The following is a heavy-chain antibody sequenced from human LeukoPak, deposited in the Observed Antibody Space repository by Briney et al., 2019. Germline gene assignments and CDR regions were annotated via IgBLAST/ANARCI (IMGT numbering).Heavy chain of an antibody. CDR3: ARVHYDYVWGTYRPKFFDY. V-gene: IGHV3-7*01. CDR1: GFSFSSYW. CDR2: IKQDGSEK. Sequence: GGSLRLSCAASGFSFSSYWMSWVRQAPGKGLEWVANIKQDGSEKHYVDSVKGRFTISRDNAKTSLYLQMNSLRAEDTAVYYCARVHYDYVWGTYRPKFFDYWGQGTLVTVSS. J-gene: IGHJ4*02. D-gene: IGHD3-16*02.